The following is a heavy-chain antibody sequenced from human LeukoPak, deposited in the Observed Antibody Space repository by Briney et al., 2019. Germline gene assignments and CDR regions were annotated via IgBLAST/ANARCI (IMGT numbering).Heavy chain of an antibody. V-gene: IGHV3-7*01. D-gene: IGHD2-15*01. CDR1: GFTFSSYW. Sequence: PGGPLRLSCAASGFTFSSYWMTWVRQAPGKGLEWVANIKQDGSEKYYVDSVKGRFTISGDNAKNSLYLQMNSLRAEDTAVYYCARAPDIGDYWGQGTLVTVPS. CDR2: IKQDGSEK. CDR3: ARAPDIGDY. J-gene: IGHJ4*02.